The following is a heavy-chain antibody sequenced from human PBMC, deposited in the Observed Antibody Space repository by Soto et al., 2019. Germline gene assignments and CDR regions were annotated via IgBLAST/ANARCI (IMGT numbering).Heavy chain of an antibody. CDR3: ARAKYSIFTADYYYYYGMDV. J-gene: IGHJ6*02. V-gene: IGHV1-2*04. D-gene: IGHD2-21*01. CDR2: INPNSGGT. Sequence: ASVKVSCKASGYTFTGYYMHWVRQAPGQGLEWMGWINPNSGGTNYAQKFQGWVTMTRDTSISTAYMELSRLRSDDTAVYYCARAKYSIFTADYYYYYGMDVWGQGTTVTVSS. CDR1: GYTFTGYY.